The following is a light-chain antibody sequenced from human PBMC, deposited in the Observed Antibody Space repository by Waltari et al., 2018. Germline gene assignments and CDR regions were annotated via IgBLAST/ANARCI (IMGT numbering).Light chain of an antibody. V-gene: IGLV1-44*01. CDR2: SNN. CDR1: SPNIGSKP. CDR3: AAWDDSLNGYV. Sequence: QSVLTQPPSASGTPGQRVTTSCSGSSPNIGSKPLTWYQQPPGTAPNLLIYSNNQRPSGVPDRFSGSKSGTSASLAISGLQSEDEADYYCAAWDDSLNGYVFGTGTKVTVL. J-gene: IGLJ1*01.